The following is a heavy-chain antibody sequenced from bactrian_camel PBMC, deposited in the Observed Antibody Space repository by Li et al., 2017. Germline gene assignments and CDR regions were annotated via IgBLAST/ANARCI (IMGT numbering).Heavy chain of an antibody. J-gene: IGHJ6*01. D-gene: IGHD6*01. CDR1: GSIQSRQC. Sequence: QVQLVESGGGSAQAGGSLRLACTASGSIQSRQCMGWFRQAPGKEREGVAVIFTGSGTPSYADSVKGRFTISQDNAKNTVYLQMNSLKPEDTAMYYCKTDPVTVVAGSEYRPTCAVGYWGQGTQVTVS. V-gene: IGHV3S53*01. CDR3: KTDPVTVVAGSEYRPTCAVGY. CDR2: IFTGSGTP.